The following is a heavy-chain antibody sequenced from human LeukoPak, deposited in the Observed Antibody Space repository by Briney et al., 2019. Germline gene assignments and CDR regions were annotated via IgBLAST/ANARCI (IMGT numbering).Heavy chain of an antibody. J-gene: IGHJ4*02. CDR2: IYHSGST. D-gene: IGHD7-27*01. Sequence: SETLSLTCAVSGGPISSGGYSWSWIRQPPGKGLEWIGYIYHSGSTYYNPSLKSRVTISVDRSKNQFSLKLSSVTAADTAVYYCARAELGTIDYWGQGTLVTVSS. CDR3: ARAELGTIDY. V-gene: IGHV4-30-2*01. CDR1: GGPISSGGYS.